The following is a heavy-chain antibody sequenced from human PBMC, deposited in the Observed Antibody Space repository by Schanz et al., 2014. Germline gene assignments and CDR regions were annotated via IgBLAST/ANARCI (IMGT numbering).Heavy chain of an antibody. CDR1: GFTFSAYG. J-gene: IGHJ4*02. V-gene: IGHV3-33*01. D-gene: IGHD3-3*01. CDR3: ARPIYDLWSGSFDY. Sequence: HVQLVESGGGVVQPGRSLRLSCAASGFTFSAYGMHLVRQAPGKGLEWVAVIWFDGNNKFYADSVKGRFTISRDNSKNTLYLQMSSLRAEDTAVYYCARPIYDLWSGSFDYWGQGTLVTVSS. CDR2: IWFDGNNK.